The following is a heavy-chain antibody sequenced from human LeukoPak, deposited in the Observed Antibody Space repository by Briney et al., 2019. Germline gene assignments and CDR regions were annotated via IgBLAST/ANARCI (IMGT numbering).Heavy chain of an antibody. V-gene: IGHV3-30-3*01. D-gene: IGHD3-22*01. CDR1: GFTFGSYA. CDR2: ISYHGSNK. CDR3: ARGMYYYDSSDIGGGYYFDY. J-gene: IGHJ4*02. Sequence: PGGSLRLSCAASGFTFGSYAMHWVRQAPGKGLEGVAVISYHGSNKYYADSVKGRFTISRDNSKKTVFLQMNSLRAEGTAVYYCARGMYYYDSSDIGGGYYFDYWGQGTLVTVSS.